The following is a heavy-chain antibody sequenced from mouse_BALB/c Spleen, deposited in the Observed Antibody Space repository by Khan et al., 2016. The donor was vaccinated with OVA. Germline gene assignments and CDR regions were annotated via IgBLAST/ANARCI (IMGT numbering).Heavy chain of an antibody. Sequence: EVELVESGGDLVKPGGTLKLSCAASGFTFSTYGMSWVRQAPDKRLEWVATVSTGGTYTYYPDSVKGRFTISRDNAKNTLYLQMSGLRSEDTTRFYCTRLAYYYDSRGFAYWGQGTLVTVSA. CDR2: VSTGGTYT. CDR3: TRLAYYYDSRGFAY. J-gene: IGHJ3*01. D-gene: IGHD1-1*01. V-gene: IGHV5-6*01. CDR1: GFTFSTYG.